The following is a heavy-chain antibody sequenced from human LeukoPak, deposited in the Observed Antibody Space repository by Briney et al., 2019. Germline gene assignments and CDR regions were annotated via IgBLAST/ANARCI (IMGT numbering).Heavy chain of an antibody. J-gene: IGHJ4*02. CDR2: ISGSGSGGST. V-gene: IGHV3-23*01. D-gene: IGHD7-27*01. Sequence: PGGSLRLSCAASGFTFSSSAMSWVRQAPGKGLEWVSSISGSGSGGSTYYADSVKGRFTISRDNAKNSLYLQMNSLRAEDTAVYYCARDLNWETYWGQGTLVSVSS. CDR3: ARDLNWETY. CDR1: GFTFSSSA.